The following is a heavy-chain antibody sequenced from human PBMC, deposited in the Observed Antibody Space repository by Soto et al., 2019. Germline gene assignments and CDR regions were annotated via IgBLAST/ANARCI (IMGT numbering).Heavy chain of an antibody. D-gene: IGHD3-10*01. CDR3: ARDHRGTGDD. V-gene: IGHV1-8*01. CDR1: GYTFTSYD. J-gene: IGHJ4*02. CDR2: MNASSGNT. Sequence: ASVKVSCKASGYTFTSYDINWVRQATGQGLEWMGWMNASSGNTGYSQKFQGRVTMTRDTSTSTVYMELSSLRSEDTAVYYCARDHRGTGDDWGQGTLVTVSS.